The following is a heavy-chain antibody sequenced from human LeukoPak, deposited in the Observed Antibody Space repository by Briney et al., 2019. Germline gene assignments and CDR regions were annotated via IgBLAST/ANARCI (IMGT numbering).Heavy chain of an antibody. D-gene: IGHD3-10*01. Sequence: HPGGSLRLSCAASGFTFSSYGMHWVRQAPGKGLEWVAFIRYDGSNKYYADSVKGRFTISRDNSKNTLYLQMNSLRAEDTAVYYCAKLPPTTNGSGRNAFDIWGQGTMVTVSS. J-gene: IGHJ3*02. CDR1: GFTFSSYG. CDR3: AKLPPTTNGSGRNAFDI. CDR2: IRYDGSNK. V-gene: IGHV3-30*02.